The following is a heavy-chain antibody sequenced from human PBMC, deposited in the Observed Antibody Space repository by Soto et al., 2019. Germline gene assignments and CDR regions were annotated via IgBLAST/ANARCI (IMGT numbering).Heavy chain of an antibody. Sequence: EVQLLESGGGLVQPGGSLRLSCAASGFTFSSYAMSWVRQAPGKGLEWVSAISGSGGSTYYADSVKGRFTISRDNSKNTLYLQMNSRRAEDTAVYYCAKRKAGFGEFNYYYYYMDVWGKGTTVTVSS. CDR2: ISGSGGST. J-gene: IGHJ6*03. D-gene: IGHD3-10*01. V-gene: IGHV3-23*01. CDR1: GFTFSSYA. CDR3: AKRKAGFGEFNYYYYYMDV.